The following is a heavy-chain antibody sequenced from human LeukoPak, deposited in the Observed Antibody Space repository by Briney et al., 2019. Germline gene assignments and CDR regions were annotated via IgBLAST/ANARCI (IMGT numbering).Heavy chain of an antibody. D-gene: IGHD3-22*01. CDR1: GLTLSNYG. Sequence: PGGSLRLSCAVSGLTLSNYGMSWVGQGPGKGVEWVAGISDRGGSTNYEDSGEGRLTISRDNPNNTLYLQINSLSAEDTAVYFCAKRGVVIRVILVGFHKEAYYFDSWGQGALVTVSS. CDR3: AKRGVVIRVILVGFHKEAYYFDS. V-gene: IGHV3-23*01. CDR2: ISDRGGST. J-gene: IGHJ4*02.